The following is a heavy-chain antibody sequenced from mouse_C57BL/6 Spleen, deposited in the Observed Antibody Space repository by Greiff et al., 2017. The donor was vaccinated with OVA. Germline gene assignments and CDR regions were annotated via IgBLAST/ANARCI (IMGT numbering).Heavy chain of an antibody. Sequence: VQLQQPGAELVRPGTSVKLSCKASGYTFTSYWMHWVKQRPGQGLEWIGVIDPSDSYTNYNQKFKGKATLTVDTSSSTAYMQLSSLTSEDSAVYYCARSYDGYGGFAYWGQGTLVTVSA. CDR2: IDPSDSYT. CDR3: ARSYDGYGGFAY. J-gene: IGHJ3*01. CDR1: GYTFTSYW. D-gene: IGHD2-3*01. V-gene: IGHV1-59*01.